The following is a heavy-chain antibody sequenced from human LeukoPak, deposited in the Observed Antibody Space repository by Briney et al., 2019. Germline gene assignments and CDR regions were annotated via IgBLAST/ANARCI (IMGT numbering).Heavy chain of an antibody. CDR1: GGSISSYY. CDR3: ARGSGSYWSDAFDI. Sequence: SETLSLTCTVSGGSISSYYWSWIRQPPGKGLEWIGYIYYSGSTNYNPPLKSRVTISVDTSKNQFSLKLSSVTAADTAVYYCARGSGSYWSDAFDIWGQGTMVTVSS. J-gene: IGHJ3*02. D-gene: IGHD1-26*01. V-gene: IGHV4-59*01. CDR2: IYYSGST.